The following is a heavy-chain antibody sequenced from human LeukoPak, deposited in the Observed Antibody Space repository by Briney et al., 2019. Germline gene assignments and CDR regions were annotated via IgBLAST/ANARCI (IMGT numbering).Heavy chain of an antibody. D-gene: IGHD4-17*01. V-gene: IGHV3-21*01. CDR1: GFTFSSYG. CDR2: ISSSSSYI. Sequence: GGSLRLSCAASGFTFSSYGMHWVRQAPGKGLEWVSSISSSSSYIYYADSVKGRFTISRDNAKNSLYLQMNSLRAEDTAVYYRASLGNTVTTSSGDYWGQGTLVTVSS. CDR3: ASLGNTVTTSSGDY. J-gene: IGHJ4*02.